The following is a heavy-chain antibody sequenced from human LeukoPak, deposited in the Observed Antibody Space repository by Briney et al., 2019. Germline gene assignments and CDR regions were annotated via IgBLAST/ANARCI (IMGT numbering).Heavy chain of an antibody. Sequence: PGGSLRLSCAASGFTVSSNYMSWVRQAPGKGLEWVSVIYSGGSTYYADSVKGRFTISRDNSKNTLYLQMNSLRAEDTAVYYCARGFSSSWYSGYYFDYWGQGTLVTVSS. D-gene: IGHD6-13*01. CDR1: GFTVSSNY. J-gene: IGHJ4*02. CDR3: ARGFSSSWYSGYYFDY. V-gene: IGHV3-53*01. CDR2: IYSGGST.